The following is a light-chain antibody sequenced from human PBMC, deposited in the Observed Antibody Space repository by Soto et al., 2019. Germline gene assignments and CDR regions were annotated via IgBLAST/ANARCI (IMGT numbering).Light chain of an antibody. CDR2: EDH. V-gene: IGLV1-51*02. CDR3: GSWDSSLSAGV. J-gene: IGLJ3*02. Sequence: QSVLTQPPSVSAAPGQKVTLSCSGSSANIGSNHVSWYQQVPGTAPKLLIYEDHKRPSEIPDRFSGSKSGTSATLDITGLQTGDEADYYCGSWDSSLSAGVFGGETKLTVL. CDR1: SANIGSNH.